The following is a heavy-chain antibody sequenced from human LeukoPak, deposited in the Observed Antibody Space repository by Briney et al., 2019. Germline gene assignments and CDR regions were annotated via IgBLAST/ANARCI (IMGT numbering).Heavy chain of an antibody. CDR1: GGSFSGYY. CDR2: IGGSGGDI. V-gene: IGHV3-23*01. CDR3: AIDPNWGIHY. J-gene: IGHJ4*02. Sequence: ETLSLTCAVYGGSFSGYYWSWIRQPPGKGLEWVSIIGGSGGDIHYADSVKGRFTISRDNSKNTLYLQMNSLRVEDTAIYYCAIDPNWGIHYWGQGVLVTVSS. D-gene: IGHD7-27*01.